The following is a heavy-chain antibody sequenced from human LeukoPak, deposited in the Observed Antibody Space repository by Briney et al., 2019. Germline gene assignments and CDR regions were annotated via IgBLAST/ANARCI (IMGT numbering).Heavy chain of an antibody. CDR2: IVPIRDVA. Sequence: SVKVSCKASGGTFANYAICWVRQAPGQGLEWMGRIVPIRDVALYAQKFQGRVTFTADKSANTAFMEVSSLTSEDTAVYYCASGGYYETLTGLIPLYDHGMDVWGQGTTVTVSS. CDR3: ASGGYYETLTGLIPLYDHGMDV. V-gene: IGHV1-69*04. D-gene: IGHD3-9*01. J-gene: IGHJ6*02. CDR1: GGTFANYA.